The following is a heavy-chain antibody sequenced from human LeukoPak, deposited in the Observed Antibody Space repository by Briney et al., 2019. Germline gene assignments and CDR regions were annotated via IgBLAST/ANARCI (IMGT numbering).Heavy chain of an antibody. V-gene: IGHV6-1*01. Sequence: SQTLSLTCAISGDSVSSNSVAWSWFRQSPSRGLEWLGRTYYTSKWNNDYAVSVQSRIAVNPDTSENQFSLHLNSVTPEDTAVYYCARQSYRRFDPWGQGTLVTVSS. CDR1: GDSVSSNSVA. CDR3: ARQSYRRFDP. J-gene: IGHJ5*02. CDR2: TYYTSKWNN.